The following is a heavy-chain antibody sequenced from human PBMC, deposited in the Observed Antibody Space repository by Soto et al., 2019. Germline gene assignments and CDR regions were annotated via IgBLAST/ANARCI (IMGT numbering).Heavy chain of an antibody. V-gene: IGHV3-30*18. D-gene: IGHD3-22*01. CDR3: AKDCDYYDSSGYECFDY. Sequence: QVQLVESGGGVVQPGRSLRLSCAASGFTFSSYGMHWVRQAPGKGLEWVAVISYDGSNKYYADSVKGRFTISRDNSKNTRYLQMNSLRAEDTAVYYCAKDCDYYDSSGYECFDYWGQGTLVTVSS. CDR1: GFTFSSYG. J-gene: IGHJ4*02. CDR2: ISYDGSNK.